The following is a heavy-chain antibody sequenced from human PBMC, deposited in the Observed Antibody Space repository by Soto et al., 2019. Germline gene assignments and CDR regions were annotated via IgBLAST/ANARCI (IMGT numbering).Heavy chain of an antibody. Sequence: AGGSLRLSCAASGFTFSSYWMSWVRQAPGKGLEWVANIKQDGSEKYYVDSVKGRFTISRDNAKNSLYLQMNSLRAEDTAVYYCAREGSGTPNYYYGMDVWGQGTTVTVSS. CDR2: IKQDGSEK. J-gene: IGHJ6*02. D-gene: IGHD3-10*01. V-gene: IGHV3-7*01. CDR1: GFTFSSYW. CDR3: AREGSGTPNYYYGMDV.